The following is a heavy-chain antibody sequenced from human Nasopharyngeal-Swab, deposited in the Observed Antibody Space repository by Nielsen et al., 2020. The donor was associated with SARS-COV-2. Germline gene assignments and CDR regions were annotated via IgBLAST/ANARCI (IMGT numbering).Heavy chain of an antibody. CDR1: GYTLTELS. Sequence: ASVTVSCKVSGYTLTELSMHWVRQAPGKGLEWMGGFDPEDGETIYAQKFQGRVTMTEDTSTDTAYMELSSLRSEDTAVYYCATAPPIGRSNWFDPWGQGTLVTVSS. CDR3: ATAPPIGRSNWFDP. J-gene: IGHJ5*02. CDR2: FDPEDGET. D-gene: IGHD1-26*01. V-gene: IGHV1-24*01.